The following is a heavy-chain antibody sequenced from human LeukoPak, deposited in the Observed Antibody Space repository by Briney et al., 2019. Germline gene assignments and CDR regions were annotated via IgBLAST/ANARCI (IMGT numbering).Heavy chain of an antibody. CDR1: GFNVSSSY. CDR3: IRGGNWNYRYYFDY. D-gene: IGHD1-7*01. J-gene: IGHJ4*02. CDR2: VYSGGIT. Sequence: PGGSLRLSCAASGFNVSSSYMSWVRQAPGKGLEWVSVVYSGGITYYADSVKGRFTISRDNARNTLFLQMNSLRDDDTAVYYCIRGGNWNYRYYFDYWGQGILVTVSS. V-gene: IGHV3-53*01.